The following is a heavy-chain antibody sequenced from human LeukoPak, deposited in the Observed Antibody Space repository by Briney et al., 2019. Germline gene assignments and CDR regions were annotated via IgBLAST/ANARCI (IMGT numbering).Heavy chain of an antibody. D-gene: IGHD4-17*01. CDR1: GGSISSGSYY. Sequence: SQTLSLTCTVSGGSISSGSYYWSWIRQPAGKGLEWIGRIYTSGSTHYNPSLKSRVTISVDTSKNQFSLKLSSVTAADTAVYYCARVFGYAVTSLDYWGQGTLVTVSS. CDR2: IYTSGST. V-gene: IGHV4-61*02. CDR3: ARVFGYAVTSLDY. J-gene: IGHJ4*02.